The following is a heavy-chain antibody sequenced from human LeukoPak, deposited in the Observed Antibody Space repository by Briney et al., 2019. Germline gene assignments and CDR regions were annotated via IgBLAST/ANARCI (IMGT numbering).Heavy chain of an antibody. CDR1: GGSISSYY. J-gene: IGHJ4*02. D-gene: IGHD3-9*01. CDR3: ARHRNYDILTGYYRRRWYFDY. CDR2: IYTSGST. Sequence: SETLSLTCTVSGGSISSYYWSWIRQPAGKGLEWIGRIYTSGSTNYNPSLKSRVTISVDTSKNQFSLKLSSVTAADTAVYYCARHRNYDILTGYYRRRWYFDYWGQGTLVTVSS. V-gene: IGHV4-4*07.